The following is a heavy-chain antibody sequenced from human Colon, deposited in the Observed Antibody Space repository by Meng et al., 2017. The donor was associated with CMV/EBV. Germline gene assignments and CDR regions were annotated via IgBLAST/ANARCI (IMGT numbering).Heavy chain of an antibody. J-gene: IGHJ4*02. V-gene: IGHV3-53*01. D-gene: IGHD3-3*01. Sequence: GGSLRLSCAASGFGVGTNHMTWVRQAPGKGLEWVSVIYTGGNTYYADSVRDRFTISRDSAKNAVHLEMNDLRAEDTAIFYCARASCGSRSCTRGDFWSGYHFDYWGQGTLVTVSS. CDR2: IYTGGNT. CDR1: GFGVGTNH. CDR3: ARASCGSRSCTRGDFWSGYHFDY.